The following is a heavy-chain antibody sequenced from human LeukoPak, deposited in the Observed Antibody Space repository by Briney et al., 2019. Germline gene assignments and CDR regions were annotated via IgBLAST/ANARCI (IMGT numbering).Heavy chain of an antibody. CDR3: ARDGDSSGWYGVSSYFDY. Sequence: GGSLRLSCAASGFTFSSYEMNWVRQAPGKGLEWVSYISSSGSTIYYADSVKGRFTISRDNAKNSLYLQMNSLRAEDTAVYYCARDGDSSGWYGVSSYFDYWGQGTLVTVSS. CDR1: GFTFSSYE. J-gene: IGHJ4*02. V-gene: IGHV3-48*03. CDR2: ISSSGSTI. D-gene: IGHD6-19*01.